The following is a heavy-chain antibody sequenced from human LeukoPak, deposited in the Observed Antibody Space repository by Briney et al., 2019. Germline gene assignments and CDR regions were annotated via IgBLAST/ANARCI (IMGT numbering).Heavy chain of an antibody. V-gene: IGHV3-30*18. CDR1: GFTFSSYG. CDR3: AKGVPHTHYDYGDYFQH. CDR2: ISYDGSNK. D-gene: IGHD4-17*01. Sequence: GRSLRLSCAASGFTFSSYGMHWVRQAPGKGLEWVAVISYDGSNKYYADSVKGRFTISRDNSKNTLYLQMNSLRAEDTAVYYCAKGVPHTHYDYGDYFQHWGQGTLVTVSS. J-gene: IGHJ1*01.